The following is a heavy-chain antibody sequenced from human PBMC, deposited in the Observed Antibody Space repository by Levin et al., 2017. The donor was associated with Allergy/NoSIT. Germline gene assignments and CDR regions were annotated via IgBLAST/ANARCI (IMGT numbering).Heavy chain of an antibody. CDR3: ARGTVEMATIIA. V-gene: IGHV3-21*01. J-gene: IGHJ4*02. CDR1: GFTFSSYS. D-gene: IGHD5-24*01. CDR2: ISGSSSYI. Sequence: GESLKISCAASGFTFSSYSMNWVRQAPGKGLEWVSSISGSSSYIYYADLVKGRFTISRDNAKNSLYLQMNSLRAEDTAVYYCARGTVEMATIIAWGQGTLVTVSS.